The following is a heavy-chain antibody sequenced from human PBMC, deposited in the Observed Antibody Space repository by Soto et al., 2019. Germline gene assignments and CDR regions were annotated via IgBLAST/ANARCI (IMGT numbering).Heavy chain of an antibody. CDR3: ARDRYDYGSGNYYNRMDF. D-gene: IGHD3-10*01. CDR2: IIPLFGTP. J-gene: IGHJ4*02. V-gene: IGHV1-69*01. Sequence: QVQLVQSGAEVKKPGSSVKVSCNASGGIFSTYAISWLRQAPGQGLEWLGGIIPLFGTPNYAQRFQGRVTITADESTSTAYMELRRLRSEDTVVYYCARDRYDYGSGNYYNRMDFWGQGTLVTVSS. CDR1: GGIFSTYA.